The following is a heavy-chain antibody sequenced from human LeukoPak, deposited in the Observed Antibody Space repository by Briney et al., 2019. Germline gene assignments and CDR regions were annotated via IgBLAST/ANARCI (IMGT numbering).Heavy chain of an antibody. V-gene: IGHV3-48*01. CDR3: AAIAAAGRTLFDY. J-gene: IGHJ4*02. D-gene: IGHD6-13*01. CDR2: ISSSSSTI. Sequence: GGSLRPSCAASGFTFSSYSMNWVRQAPGKGLEWVSYISSSSSTIYYADSVKGRFTIFRDNAKNSLYLQMNSLRAEDTAVYYCAAIAAAGRTLFDYWGQGTLVTVSS. CDR1: GFTFSSYS.